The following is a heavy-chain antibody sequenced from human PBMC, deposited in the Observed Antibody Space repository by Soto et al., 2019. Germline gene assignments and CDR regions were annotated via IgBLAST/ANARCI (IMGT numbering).Heavy chain of an antibody. V-gene: IGHV3-30*18. Sequence: PGGSLRLSCAASGFTFSSYGMHWVRQAPGKGLEWVAVISYDGSNKYYADSVKGRFTISRDNSKNTLYLQMNSLRAEDTAVYYCAKARGSGYYSDAFDIWGQGTMVTVSS. D-gene: IGHD3-3*01. J-gene: IGHJ3*02. CDR3: AKARGSGYYSDAFDI. CDR2: ISYDGSNK. CDR1: GFTFSSYG.